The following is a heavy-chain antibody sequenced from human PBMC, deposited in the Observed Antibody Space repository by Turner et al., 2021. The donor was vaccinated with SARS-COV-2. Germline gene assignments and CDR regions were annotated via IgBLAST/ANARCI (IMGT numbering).Heavy chain of an antibody. CDR1: GGSITSYY. D-gene: IGHD2-21*02. CDR3: ASGSGSYSAWYFDY. Sequence: QVQLQESGPGLVKPSETLSLTCSVAGGSITSYYWSWIRQAPGKGLEWIGYVYYDGSSNYNPSLKSRVTISVETSKNQFSLKLTSVTAADTAVYYCASGSGSYSAWYFDYWGQGTLVTVSS. CDR2: VYYDGSS. J-gene: IGHJ4*02. V-gene: IGHV4-59*01.